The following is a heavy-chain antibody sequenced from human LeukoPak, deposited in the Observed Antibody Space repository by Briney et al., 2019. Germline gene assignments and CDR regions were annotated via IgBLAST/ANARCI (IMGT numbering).Heavy chain of an antibody. CDR2: MNPNSGNT. J-gene: IGHJ3*02. D-gene: IGHD2-21*01. CDR3: ASSRTNYCGGDCPYDAFDI. Sequence: GASVKVSCKASGYTFTSYDINWVRQATGQGLEWMGWMNPNSGNTGYAQKFQGRVTITRNTSISTAYMGLSSLRSEDTAVYYCASSRTNYCGGDCPYDAFDIWGQGTMVTVSS. V-gene: IGHV1-8*03. CDR1: GYTFTSYD.